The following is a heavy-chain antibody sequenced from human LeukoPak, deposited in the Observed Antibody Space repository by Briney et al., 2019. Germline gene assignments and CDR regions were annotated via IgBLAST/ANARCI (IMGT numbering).Heavy chain of an antibody. CDR2: IYYSGST. D-gene: IGHD6-6*01. Sequence: SETLSLTCTVSGGSISSSSYYWGWIRQPPGKGLEWIGSIYYSGSTYYNPSLKSRVTISVDTSKNQFSLKLSSVTAADTAVYYCARLSWIAARLRHFDYWGQGTLVTVSS. CDR1: GGSISSSSYY. V-gene: IGHV4-39*01. J-gene: IGHJ4*02. CDR3: ARLSWIAARLRHFDY.